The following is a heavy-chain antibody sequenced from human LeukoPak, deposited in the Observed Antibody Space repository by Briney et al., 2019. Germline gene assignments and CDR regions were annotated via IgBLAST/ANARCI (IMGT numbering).Heavy chain of an antibody. CDR1: GFTFDDYG. V-gene: IGHV3-7*01. CDR2: IKQDGSEK. CDR3: ARKNGLDY. Sequence: PGGSLRLSCAASGFTFDDYGMSWVRKAPGKGLEWVANIKQDGSEKYYVDSVKGRFTISRDNAKNSLYLQMNSLRAEDTAVYYCARKNGLDYWGQGTLVTVSS. J-gene: IGHJ4*02.